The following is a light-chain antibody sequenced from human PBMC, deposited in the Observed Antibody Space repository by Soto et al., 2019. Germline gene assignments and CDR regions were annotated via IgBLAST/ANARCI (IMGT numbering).Light chain of an antibody. CDR2: DAS. Sequence: EIVLTQSPATLSGSPGERATLSFMASHNINENLAWYQQKPGQAPRLLIYDASTGATGIPARFSGRGSGTEFTLTISSLQSEDFAVYSCHQYHNWTFGQGTKVDIK. V-gene: IGKV3-15*01. J-gene: IGKJ1*01. CDR1: HNINEN. CDR3: HQYHNWT.